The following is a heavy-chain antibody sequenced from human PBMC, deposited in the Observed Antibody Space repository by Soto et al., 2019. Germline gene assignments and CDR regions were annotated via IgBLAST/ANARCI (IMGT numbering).Heavy chain of an antibody. V-gene: IGHV1-69*13. CDR3: AGEASYSTSSTDWFEP. J-gene: IGHJ5*02. CDR2: LIPISGTA. Sequence: SVKVSCKASGGTFSSYAISWVRQAPGQGLEWMGGLIPISGTANYAQESQGRVTITADGSTSTAYMELSSLRSQDTAVYYCAGEASYSTSSTDWFEPLGQGTVVTVSS. CDR1: GGTFSSYA. D-gene: IGHD6-6*01.